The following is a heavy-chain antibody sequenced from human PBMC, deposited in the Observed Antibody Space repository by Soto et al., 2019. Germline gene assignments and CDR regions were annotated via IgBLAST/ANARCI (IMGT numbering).Heavy chain of an antibody. Sequence: QVQLVQSGAEVKKPGSSVKVSCKASGGTFSSYTISWVRQAPGQGLEWMGRIIPILGIANYAQKFKGRVTITADKSPSKAYMELSNLRSEDTAVYYCARDGDYDILTGYSGVDYWGQGTLVTVSS. CDR1: GGTFSSYT. V-gene: IGHV1-69*08. J-gene: IGHJ4*02. CDR2: IIPILGIA. CDR3: ARDGDYDILTGYSGVDY. D-gene: IGHD3-9*01.